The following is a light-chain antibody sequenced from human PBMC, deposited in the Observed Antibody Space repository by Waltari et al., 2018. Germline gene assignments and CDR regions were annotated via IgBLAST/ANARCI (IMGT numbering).Light chain of an antibody. CDR3: QQSYSTRET. J-gene: IGKJ2*01. Sequence: DIQMTQSPSSLSASVGDRVTITCRASKSISSYLNWYQQKPGKAPKLLIYAASSLQSEVPSRFSGSGSGTDFTLTISSLQPEDFATYYCQQSYSTRETFGQGTKLEIK. V-gene: IGKV1-39*01. CDR2: AAS. CDR1: KSISSY.